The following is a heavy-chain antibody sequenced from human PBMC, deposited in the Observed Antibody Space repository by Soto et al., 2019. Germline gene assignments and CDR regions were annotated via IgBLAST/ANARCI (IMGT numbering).Heavy chain of an antibody. CDR2: MNHSGRS. V-gene: IGHV4-34*01. Sequence: QVQLQQWGAGLLKPSETLSLTCAVYGESFSDYYWTWIRQPPGKGLEWIGEMNHSGRSNYTPSLKSRVTISVDTSKNQSSLNLRSVTAADTAVYYCARGRRRYYGSGSYYMQPSLDPWSQGILVTVSS. CDR1: GESFSDYY. J-gene: IGHJ5*02. CDR3: ARGRRRYYGSGSYYMQPSLDP. D-gene: IGHD3-10*01.